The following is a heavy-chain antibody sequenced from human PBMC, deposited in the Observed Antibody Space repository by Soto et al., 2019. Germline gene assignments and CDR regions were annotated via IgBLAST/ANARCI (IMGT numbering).Heavy chain of an antibody. CDR2: IIPIFGTA. CDR3: ARGRVLRYFDWLFALDAFDI. CDR1: VGTFSSYA. D-gene: IGHD3-9*01. J-gene: IGHJ3*02. V-gene: IGHV1-69*13. Sequence: GASVKVSCTASVGTFSSYAISWVRQAPGQGLEWMGGIIPIFGTANYAQKFQGRVTITADESTSTAYMELSSLRSEDTAVYYCARGRVLRYFDWLFALDAFDIWGQGTMVTVSS.